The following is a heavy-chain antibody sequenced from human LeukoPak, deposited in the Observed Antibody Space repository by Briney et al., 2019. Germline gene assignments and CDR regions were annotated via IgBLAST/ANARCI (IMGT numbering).Heavy chain of an antibody. J-gene: IGHJ4*02. CDR3: ARGGSGTYLSHLRFDY. CDR1: VHSISRYY. CDR2: IYYSGRT. V-gene: IGHV4-59*13. D-gene: IGHD3-10*01. Sequence: WDTLSLLCSVWVHSISRYYWRWIRQPPGRGREGIGYIYYSGRTNYNTSLKSRVTISVDPSKNQISLKLSYVTAADTAVYYCARGGSGTYLSHLRFDYWGQGTLVTVSS.